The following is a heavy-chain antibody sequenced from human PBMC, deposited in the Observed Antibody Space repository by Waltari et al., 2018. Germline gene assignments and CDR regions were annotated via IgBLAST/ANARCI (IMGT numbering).Heavy chain of an antibody. J-gene: IGHJ4*02. D-gene: IGHD3-16*01. V-gene: IGHV4-4*07. Sequence: QVQLQESGPGLVKPSETLSLTCTVSGGSIGPHYWRWMRQPARKGLAWIGRISGSGSTNDNPSLKSRVTMSVDTSKNQFSLKLNSVTAADTAVYYCARDGLGSRPFDYWGQGTLVTVSS. CDR2: ISGSGST. CDR1: GGSIGPHY. CDR3: ARDGLGSRPFDY.